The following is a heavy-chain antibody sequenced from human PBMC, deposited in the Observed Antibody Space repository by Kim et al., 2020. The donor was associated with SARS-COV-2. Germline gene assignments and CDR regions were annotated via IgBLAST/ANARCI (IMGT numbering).Heavy chain of an antibody. CDR1: GGSISSPDYC. CDR2: IYYSGSH. V-gene: IGHV4-30-4*01. CDR3: AREFASGNWFDP. J-gene: IGHJ5*02. Sequence: SETLSLTCTVSGGSISSPDYCWSWIRQPPGKGLEWIGYIYYSGSHDYNPSLNSRLTMSVETSKNQISLQLTSVTAADTAVYYCAREFASGNWFDPWGQGTLVTVSS. D-gene: IGHD1-26*01.